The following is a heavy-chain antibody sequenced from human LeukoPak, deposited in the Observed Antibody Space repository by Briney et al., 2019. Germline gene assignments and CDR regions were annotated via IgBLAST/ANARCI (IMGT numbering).Heavy chain of an antibody. CDR3: AKASHYYDSSGYYYEGLAFDI. CDR1: GFTFSNYA. J-gene: IGHJ3*02. V-gene: IGHV3-23*01. Sequence: PGGSLRLSCETSGFTFSNYAMSWVRQAPGKGLEWVSAISGSGGSTYYADSVKGRFTISRDNSKNTLYLQMNSLRAEDTAVYYCAKASHYYDSSGYYYEGLAFDIWGQGTMVTVSS. CDR2: ISGSGGST. D-gene: IGHD3-22*01.